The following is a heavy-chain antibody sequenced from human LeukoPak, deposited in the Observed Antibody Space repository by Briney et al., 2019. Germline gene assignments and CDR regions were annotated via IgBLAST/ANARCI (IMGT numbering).Heavy chain of an antibody. Sequence: GASVKVSCKASGYTFTGYHWVRQAPGQGLEWMGRINPNSGGTNYAQKFQGRVTMTRDTSIGTAYMELSRLRSDDTAVYYCAREVGTTTNWFDPWGQGTLVTVSS. CDR3: AREVGTTTNWFDP. J-gene: IGHJ5*02. CDR2: INPNSGGT. CDR1: GYTFTGY. D-gene: IGHD1-26*01. V-gene: IGHV1-2*02.